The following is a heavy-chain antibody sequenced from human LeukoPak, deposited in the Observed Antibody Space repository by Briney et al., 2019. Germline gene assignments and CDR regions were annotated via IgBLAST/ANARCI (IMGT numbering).Heavy chain of an antibody. CDR2: ISGYKGLT. CDR1: GYSFTDHG. V-gene: IGHV1-18*01. CDR3: AREDSSSWYLVDY. Sequence: ASVKVSCKASGYSFTDHGITWVRQAPGQGLEWMGWISGYKGLTKYAQKFQGRVTMTTDTSTTTVYMELRSLRSEDTAVYYCAREDSSSWYLVDYWGQGTLVTVSS. D-gene: IGHD6-13*01. J-gene: IGHJ4*02.